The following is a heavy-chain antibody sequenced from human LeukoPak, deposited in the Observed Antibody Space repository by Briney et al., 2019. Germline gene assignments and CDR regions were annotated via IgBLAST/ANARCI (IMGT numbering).Heavy chain of an antibody. J-gene: IGHJ4*02. V-gene: IGHV1-69*05. D-gene: IGHD6-13*01. CDR3: AKEASSWSRFDY. Sequence: ASVKVSCKASGGTFSSYAISWVRQAPGQGLEWMGGIIPIFGTANYAQKFQGRVTITTDESTSTAYMELSSLRSEDTAVYYCAKEASSWSRFDYWGQGTLVTVSS. CDR2: IIPIFGTA. CDR1: GGTFSSYA.